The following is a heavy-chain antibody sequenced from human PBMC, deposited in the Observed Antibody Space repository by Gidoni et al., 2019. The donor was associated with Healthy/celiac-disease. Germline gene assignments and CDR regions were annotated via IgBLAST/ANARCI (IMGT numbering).Heavy chain of an antibody. J-gene: IGHJ4*02. CDR2: ISGSGGST. Sequence: EVQLLESGGGLVQPGGALRLSCAASGFTFSSYAMSWVRQAPGKGLEWVSAISGSGGSTYYADSVKGRFTISRDNSKNTLYLQMNSLRAEDTAVYYCAKGQIRYFDSGPSFDYWGQGTLVTVSS. D-gene: IGHD3-9*01. CDR1: GFTFSSYA. CDR3: AKGQIRYFDSGPSFDY. V-gene: IGHV3-23*01.